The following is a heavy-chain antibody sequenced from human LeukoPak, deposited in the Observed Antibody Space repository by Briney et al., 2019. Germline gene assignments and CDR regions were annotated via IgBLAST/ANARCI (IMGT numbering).Heavy chain of an antibody. CDR3: ARQPYYYDSSGSYYQLYYFDY. J-gene: IGHJ4*02. CDR2: INRSGGA. Sequence: SETLSLTCTVSGGSISNYYWSWIRQPAGKGLEWIGRINRSGGANYNPSLKSRVTMSVDTSKNQFSLRLSSVTAADTAVYYCARQPYYYDSSGSYYQLYYFDYWGQGTLVTVSS. V-gene: IGHV4-4*07. CDR1: GGSISNYY. D-gene: IGHD3-22*01.